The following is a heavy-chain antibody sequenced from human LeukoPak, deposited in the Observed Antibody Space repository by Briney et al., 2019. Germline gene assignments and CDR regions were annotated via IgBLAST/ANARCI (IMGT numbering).Heavy chain of an antibody. CDR2: INHSGST. V-gene: IGHV4-39*07. CDR1: GGSIISSNYY. CDR3: ARNVVVVPAAKYYYYYYYMDV. J-gene: IGHJ6*03. D-gene: IGHD2-2*01. Sequence: SETLSLTCSVSGGSIISSNYYWGWIRQPPGKGLEWIGEINHSGSTNYNPSLKSRVTISVDTSKNQFSLKLSSVTAADTAVYYCARNVVVVPAAKYYYYYYYMDVWGKGTTVTVSS.